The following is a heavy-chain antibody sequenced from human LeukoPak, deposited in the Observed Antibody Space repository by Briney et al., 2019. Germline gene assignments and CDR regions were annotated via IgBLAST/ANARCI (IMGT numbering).Heavy chain of an antibody. J-gene: IGHJ4*02. D-gene: IGHD3-22*01. Sequence: SETLSLTCNVSGGSISSSSYYWGWIRQPPGKGLEWIGSMYYSGSTYYNPSLKSRVTISVDTSKNQFSLKLSSVTAADTAVYYCGIGYYSRFDYWGQGTLVTVSS. CDR3: GIGYYSRFDY. CDR2: MYYSGST. CDR1: GGSISSSSYY. V-gene: IGHV4-39*01.